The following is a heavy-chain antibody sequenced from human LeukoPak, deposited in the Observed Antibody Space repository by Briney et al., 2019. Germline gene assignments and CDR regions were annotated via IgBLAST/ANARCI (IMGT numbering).Heavy chain of an antibody. CDR1: GGSISSYY. CDR2: IYYSGST. V-gene: IGHV4-59*12. J-gene: IGHJ3*02. Sequence: PSETLSLTCTVSGGSISSYYWSWIRQPPGKGLEWIGYIYYSGSTNYNPSLKSRVTISVDTSKNQFSLKLSSVTAADTAVYYCARDKGYYYDSSGRNDAFDIWGQGTMVTVSS. CDR3: ARDKGYYYDSSGRNDAFDI. D-gene: IGHD3-22*01.